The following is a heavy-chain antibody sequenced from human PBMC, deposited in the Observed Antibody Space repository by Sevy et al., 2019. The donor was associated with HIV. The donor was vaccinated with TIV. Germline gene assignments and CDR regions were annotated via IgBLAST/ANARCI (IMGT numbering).Heavy chain of an antibody. V-gene: IGHV3-23*01. CDR2: VSGSGGKT. Sequence: GGSLRLSCAASGITFSNYALSWVRQAPGKGLEWVSAVSGSGGKTYYADSVKGRFTISRDTSNNTLFLHMNSLRAEDTAVYYCATHRRRDGYSYGAFDIWGQGTMVTVSS. CDR3: ATHRRRDGYSYGAFDI. CDR1: GITFSNYA. D-gene: IGHD4-4*01. J-gene: IGHJ3*02.